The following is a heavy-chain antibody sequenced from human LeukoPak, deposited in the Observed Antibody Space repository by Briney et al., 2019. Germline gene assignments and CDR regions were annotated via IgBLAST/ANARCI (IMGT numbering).Heavy chain of an antibody. D-gene: IGHD3-22*01. J-gene: IGHJ4*02. V-gene: IGHV3-21*04. CDR3: ARVDSSGYYYYFDY. CDR2: ISSSSYI. Sequence: GGSLRLSCAASGFTFSSYSMNWVRQAPGKGLEWVSSISSSSYIYYADSVKGRFTISRDNAKNSLYLQMNSLRAEDTALYYCARVDSSGYYYYFDYWGQGTLVTVSS. CDR1: GFTFSSYS.